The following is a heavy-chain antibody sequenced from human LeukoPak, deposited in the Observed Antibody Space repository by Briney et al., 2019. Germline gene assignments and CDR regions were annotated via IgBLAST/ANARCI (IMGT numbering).Heavy chain of an antibody. V-gene: IGHV3-13*04. CDR3: ARVRDGYPNWYFDL. Sequence: PGGSLRLSCAASGFTFSSYDMHWVRQATGKGLEWVSVIGTAGDTYYPGSMKGRFTISRENAKNSLYLQMNSLRAGDTAVYYCARVRDGYPNWYFDLWGRGTLVTVSS. D-gene: IGHD5-24*01. CDR2: IGTAGDT. CDR1: GFTFSSYD. J-gene: IGHJ2*01.